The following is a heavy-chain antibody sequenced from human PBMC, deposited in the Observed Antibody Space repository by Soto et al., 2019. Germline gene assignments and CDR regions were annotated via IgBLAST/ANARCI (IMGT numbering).Heavy chain of an antibody. CDR3: ARGYCSGGSCYSEDSFDI. D-gene: IGHD2-15*01. Sequence: ASVKVSCKASGYTLTGSYMHWVRQAPGQGLEWMGWINPNSGSTNYAQKFQGWVTMTRDTSISTAYMELSRLRSDDTAVYYCARGYCSGGSCYSEDSFDIWGQGIIVTVSS. V-gene: IGHV1-2*04. J-gene: IGHJ3*02. CDR2: INPNSGST. CDR1: GYTLTGSY.